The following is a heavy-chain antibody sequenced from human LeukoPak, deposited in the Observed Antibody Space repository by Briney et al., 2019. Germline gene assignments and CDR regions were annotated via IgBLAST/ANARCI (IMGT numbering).Heavy chain of an antibody. J-gene: IGHJ4*02. D-gene: IGHD3-16*02. V-gene: IGHV4-38-2*01. CDR2: IYRSGST. Sequence: SETLSLTCAVSGYSISAGYYWGWIRQSPGKGLEWIGRIYRSGSTYYTPSLKSRVTISIDTSKNQFSLKLNSVTAADTAVYYCAKVWGSYRYAPNHFDYWGQGTLVTVSS. CDR1: GYSISAGYY. CDR3: AKVWGSYRYAPNHFDY.